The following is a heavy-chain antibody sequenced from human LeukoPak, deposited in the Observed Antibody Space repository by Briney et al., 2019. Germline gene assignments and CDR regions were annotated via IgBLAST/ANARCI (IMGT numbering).Heavy chain of an antibody. CDR2: IYHSGSS. CDR1: GGSISSYY. Sequence: PSETLSLTCTVSGGSISSYYWSWIRQPPGKGLEWIGYIYHSGSSNHNPSLKSRVTISVDTSKKQFSLKLSSVTAADTAVYYCARHGGRAAAGWGDNWFDPWGQGTLVTVSS. D-gene: IGHD6-13*01. J-gene: IGHJ5*02. V-gene: IGHV4-59*08. CDR3: ARHGGRAAAGWGDNWFDP.